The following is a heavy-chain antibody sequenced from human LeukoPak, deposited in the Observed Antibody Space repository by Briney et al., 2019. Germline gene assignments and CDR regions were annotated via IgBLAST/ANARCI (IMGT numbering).Heavy chain of an antibody. Sequence: SLRISCKASVGTFTIYALSCVRQAHGQRLVWVGEVIPLFGTANYAQKFQGRVTITADESTSTAYMELSSLRSEDTALYYCARGDNYYDSSGYYPNWFDRWGQGTLVTVSS. J-gene: IGHJ5*02. CDR3: ARGDNYYDSSGYYPNWFDR. D-gene: IGHD3-22*01. V-gene: IGHV1-69*13. CDR1: VGTFTIYA. CDR2: VIPLFGTA.